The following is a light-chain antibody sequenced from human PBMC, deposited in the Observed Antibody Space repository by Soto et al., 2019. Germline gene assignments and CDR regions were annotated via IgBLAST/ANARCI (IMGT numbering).Light chain of an antibody. Sequence: DIQMTQSPSTLSASVGDRVTITCRASQSISSWLAWYQQKPGKAPKLLIYDASSLESGVPSRFSGSGSGTEFTLTNSSLQPDDFATYYCQQYNSYHWTFGQGTKVEIK. CDR3: QQYNSYHWT. V-gene: IGKV1-5*01. J-gene: IGKJ1*01. CDR2: DAS. CDR1: QSISSW.